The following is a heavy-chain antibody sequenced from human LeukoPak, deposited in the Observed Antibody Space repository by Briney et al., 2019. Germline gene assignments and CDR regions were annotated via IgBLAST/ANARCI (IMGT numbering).Heavy chain of an antibody. J-gene: IGHJ4*02. CDR3: AKPPTVTTKVPDY. V-gene: IGHV3-23*01. CDR2: ISDSGTDT. CDR1: GFTFSSYA. D-gene: IGHD4-11*01. Sequence: PGGSLRLSCAASGFTFSSYAMNWVRQAPGKGLEWVSSISDSGTDTYYADSVKGRFTISRDNSKNTLYLQVSSLRAEDTAVYYCAKPPTVTTKVPDYWGQGTLVTVSS.